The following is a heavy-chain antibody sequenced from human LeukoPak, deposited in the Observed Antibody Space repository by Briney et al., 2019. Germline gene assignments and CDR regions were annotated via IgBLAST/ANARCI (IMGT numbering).Heavy chain of an antibody. Sequence: GESLKISCKGSGYSFTSYWISWARQMPGKGLEWMGRIDPSDSYTNYSPSFQGHVTISADKSISTAYLQWSSLKASDTAMYYCARRPIAAAGSSGFDYWGQGTLVTVSS. V-gene: IGHV5-10-1*01. CDR2: IDPSDSYT. J-gene: IGHJ4*02. CDR3: ARRPIAAAGSSGFDY. CDR1: GYSFTSYW. D-gene: IGHD6-13*01.